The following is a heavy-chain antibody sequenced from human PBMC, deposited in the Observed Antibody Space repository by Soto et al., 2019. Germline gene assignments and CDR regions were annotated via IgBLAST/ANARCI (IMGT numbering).Heavy chain of an antibody. J-gene: IGHJ4*02. V-gene: IGHV3-48*02. Sequence: GGSLRLSCAASGFTFSSYSMNWVRQAPGKGLEWVSYISSSSSTIYYADSVKGRFTISGENAKNSLYLEMNSLRDEDTAVYYCASLYYYDSSGYEDTSFDYWGQGTLVTVSS. CDR1: GFTFSSYS. CDR3: ASLYYYDSSGYEDTSFDY. D-gene: IGHD3-22*01. CDR2: ISSSSSTI.